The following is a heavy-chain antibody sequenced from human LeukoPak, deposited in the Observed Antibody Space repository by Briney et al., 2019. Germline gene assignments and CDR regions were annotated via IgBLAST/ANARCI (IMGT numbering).Heavy chain of an antibody. J-gene: IGHJ4*02. CDR1: GGSISSGGHY. Sequence: SETLSLTCTVSGGSISSGGHYWSWIRQHPGKGLEWIGYIYYSGSTYYNPSLKSRVTISVDTSKNQFSLKLSSVTAADTAVYYCARGGDGGGRVDYWGQGTLVTVSS. D-gene: IGHD2-21*02. CDR3: ARGGDGGGRVDY. CDR2: IYYSGST. V-gene: IGHV4-31*03.